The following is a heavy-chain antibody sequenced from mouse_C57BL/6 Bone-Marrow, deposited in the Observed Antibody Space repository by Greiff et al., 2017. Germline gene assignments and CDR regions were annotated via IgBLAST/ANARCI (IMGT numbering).Heavy chain of an antibody. V-gene: IGHV1-81*01. CDR1: GYTFTSYC. CDR3: ARGAPDDIDY. CDR2: IYPRSGNT. Sequence: VQLQQSGAELARPGASVKLSCKASGYTFTSYCISWVKQRTGQGLEWIGEIYPRSGNTYYNEKFKGKATLTADTSSSTAYMELRSLTSEDSAVYFGARGAPDDIDYWGQGTSVTVSS. J-gene: IGHJ4*01.